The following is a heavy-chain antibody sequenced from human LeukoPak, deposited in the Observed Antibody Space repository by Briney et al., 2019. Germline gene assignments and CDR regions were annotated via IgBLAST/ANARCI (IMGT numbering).Heavy chain of an antibody. J-gene: IGHJ4*02. D-gene: IGHD4-17*01. CDR1: GGSIRSPSYY. V-gene: IGHV4-61*02. CDR2: IFSSGST. CDR3: AREDTDYGAGY. Sequence: SQTLSLTCTVSGGSIRSPSYYWSWIRQSADKKLEWIGRIFSSGSTSFNPSLQSRVVISLDTSRNQFSLRLSSVTAADSAVYYCAREDTDYGAGYWGQGTLVTVSS.